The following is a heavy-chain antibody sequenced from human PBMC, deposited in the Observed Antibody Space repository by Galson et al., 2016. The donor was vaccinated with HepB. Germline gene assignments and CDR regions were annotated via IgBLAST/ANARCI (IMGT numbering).Heavy chain of an antibody. V-gene: IGHV3-74*01. D-gene: IGHD6-13*01. CDR1: GFTFTNYW. J-gene: IGHJ4*02. CDR3: ARVSMATPGRGIDY. Sequence: SLRLSCAASGFTFTNYWMHWVRQAPGKGLVWVSRIINDGSATSYADSVKGRFTISRDNTKNTLFLQVNSLRVEDTAMYYCARVSMATPGRGIDYWGQGTLVTVSS. CDR2: IINDGSAT.